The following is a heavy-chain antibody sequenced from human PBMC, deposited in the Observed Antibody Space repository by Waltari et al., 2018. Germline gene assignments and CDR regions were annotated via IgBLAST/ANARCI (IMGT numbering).Heavy chain of an antibody. J-gene: IGHJ4*02. D-gene: IGHD3-22*01. CDR2: SYSGGTT. V-gene: IGHV3-53*01. CDR3: ARDYYDSSGYRFDY. Sequence: EVQLVESGGGLIQPGGSLRLSCAASGFTVSSNHMSWVRQAPGKGLEWGSISYSGGTTYYADSLKGRFTISRDNSKYTLYLQMNSLRAEDTAVYYCARDYYDSSGYRFDYWGQGALVTVSS. CDR1: GFTVSSNH.